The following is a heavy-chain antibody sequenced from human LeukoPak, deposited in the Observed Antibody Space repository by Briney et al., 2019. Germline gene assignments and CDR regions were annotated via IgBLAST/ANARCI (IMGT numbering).Heavy chain of an antibody. V-gene: IGHV5-51*01. J-gene: IGHJ3*02. CDR2: IDPLDSDT. Sequence: GGSRKISCKGSGYTFTTYWIGWLGQMPGKGLEWMGIIDPLDSDTSYSPSCKAEVTFSVDKSSSTAYLQWRSLKASDTAMYYCARLPGSALKAAFDSWGQGTMATVYS. CDR3: ARLPGSALKAAFDS. CDR1: GYTFTTYW.